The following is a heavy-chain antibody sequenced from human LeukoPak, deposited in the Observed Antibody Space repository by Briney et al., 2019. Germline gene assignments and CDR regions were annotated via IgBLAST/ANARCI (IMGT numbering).Heavy chain of an antibody. J-gene: IGHJ4*02. V-gene: IGHV3-30*03. Sequence: GTSLRLSCAASGFTFNSYGMNWVRQAPGKGLEWVTLISYDGDEKYYVDSVKGRFTISRDNAKNSLYLQMNSLRAEDTAVYYCARGILTGWLPFDYWGQGTLVTVSS. D-gene: IGHD3-9*01. CDR1: GFTFNSYG. CDR3: ARGILTGWLPFDY. CDR2: ISYDGDEK.